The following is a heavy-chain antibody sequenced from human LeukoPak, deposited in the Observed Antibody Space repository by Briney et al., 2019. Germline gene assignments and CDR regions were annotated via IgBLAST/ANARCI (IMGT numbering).Heavy chain of an antibody. CDR1: GYTFTSYY. D-gene: IGHD2-15*01. Sequence: ASVKVSCKASGYTFTSYYMHWVRQAPGQGLEWMGIINPSGGSTSYAQKFQGRVTMTRDMSTSTVYMELSSLRSEDTAVYYCARGPLRYSPSEYFDYWGQGTLVTVSS. CDR2: INPSGGST. J-gene: IGHJ4*02. V-gene: IGHV1-46*01. CDR3: ARGPLRYSPSEYFDY.